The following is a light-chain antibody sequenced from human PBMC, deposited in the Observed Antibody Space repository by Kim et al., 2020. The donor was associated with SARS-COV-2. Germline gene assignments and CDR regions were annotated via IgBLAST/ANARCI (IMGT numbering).Light chain of an antibody. CDR1: KLEEKY. J-gene: IGLJ2*01. CDR2: QDT. V-gene: IGLV3-1*01. Sequence: SVSPGQTASITCSGDKLEEKYACWYQQKPGQSPVMVIYQDTKRPSGIPERFSGSNSGNTATLTISGTQAVDEADYYCQAWDSSALVFGGGTQLTVL. CDR3: QAWDSSALV.